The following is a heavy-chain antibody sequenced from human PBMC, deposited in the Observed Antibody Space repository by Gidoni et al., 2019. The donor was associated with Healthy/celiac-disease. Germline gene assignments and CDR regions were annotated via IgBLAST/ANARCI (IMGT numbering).Heavy chain of an antibody. J-gene: IGHJ6*02. CDR3: AREPPSNFWSDYYYYGMDV. CDR1: GGSISSYY. CDR2: IYTSGST. Sequence: QVQLQESGPGLVKPSETLSLTCTVSGGSISSYYWSWIRQPAGKGLEWIGRIYTSGSTNYNPSLKSRVTMSVDTSKNQFSLKLSSVTAADTAVYYCAREPPSNFWSDYYYYGMDVWGQGTTVTVSS. V-gene: IGHV4-4*07. D-gene: IGHD3-3*01.